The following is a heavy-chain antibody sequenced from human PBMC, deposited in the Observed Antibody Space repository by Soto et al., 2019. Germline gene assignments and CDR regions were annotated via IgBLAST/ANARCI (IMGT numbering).Heavy chain of an antibody. J-gene: IGHJ3*02. CDR3: ARNKPSVCWGGSCYFLSDDFDI. Sequence: QVQLVETGGVVVQPGRSLRLTCAASGFTVSSYAMHWVLQAPGKGLEWVAVLSYDGSNKYFADSVQVRFNISRDNSRNTLHMQMGSLRAEDTSVYYGARNKPSVCWGGSCYFLSDDFDIWGLGPMVTVSS. CDR2: LSYDGSNK. D-gene: IGHD2-15*01. CDR1: GFTVSSYA. V-gene: IGHV3-30-3*01.